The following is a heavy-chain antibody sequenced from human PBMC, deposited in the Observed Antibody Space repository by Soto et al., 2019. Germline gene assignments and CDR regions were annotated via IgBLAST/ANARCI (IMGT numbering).Heavy chain of an antibody. Sequence: SETLSLTYTVSGGSISSSSYYWGWIRQPPGKGLRWIGSIYYSGSTYYNPSLKSRVTISVDTSKNQFSLKLSSVTAADTAVYYCARLRYSGYDFGPYYYYYMDVWGKGTTVTVSS. V-gene: IGHV4-39*01. J-gene: IGHJ6*03. D-gene: IGHD5-12*01. CDR2: IYYSGST. CDR1: GGSISSSSYY. CDR3: ARLRYSGYDFGPYYYYYMDV.